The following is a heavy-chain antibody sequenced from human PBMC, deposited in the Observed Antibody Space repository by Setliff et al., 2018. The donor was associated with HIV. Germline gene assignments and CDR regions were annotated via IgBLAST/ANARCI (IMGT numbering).Heavy chain of an antibody. CDR3: AKVGDNADGLDY. J-gene: IGHJ4*02. CDR2: INTKTAYP. V-gene: IGHV7-4-1*02. CDR1: GYTFNIYA. D-gene: IGHD3-16*01. Sequence: ASVKVSCKASGYTFNIYAINWVRQAPGQGLEWMGWINTKTAYPMYARDFTGHFVFSLDTSLTTAFLQINSLKAGDTATYYCAKVGDNADGLDYWGQGTMVTVSS.